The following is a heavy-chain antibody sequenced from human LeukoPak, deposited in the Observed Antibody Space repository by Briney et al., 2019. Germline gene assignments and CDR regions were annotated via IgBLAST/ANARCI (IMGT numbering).Heavy chain of an antibody. CDR3: ARLSSSGRGWFDP. J-gene: IGHJ5*02. V-gene: IGHV4-39*07. CDR1: GGSISTNLYY. Sequence: PSETLSLTCTVSGGSISTNLYYWGWIRQPPGKGLEWIGSMLHSGKTYYNPSLKSRVTISVDTFKNQFSLKLSSVTAADTAVYYCARLSSSGRGWFDPWGQGTLVTVSS. D-gene: IGHD6-6*01. CDR2: MLHSGKT.